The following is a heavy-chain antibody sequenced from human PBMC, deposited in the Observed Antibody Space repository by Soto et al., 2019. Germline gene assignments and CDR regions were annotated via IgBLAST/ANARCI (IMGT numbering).Heavy chain of an antibody. J-gene: IGHJ5*02. CDR1: GFTFSTYW. D-gene: IGHD6-6*01. V-gene: IGHV3-74*01. Sequence: EVQLVESGGGLVQPGGSLRLSCAASGFTFSTYWMHWVRQAPGKGPVWVSRIETDGSRTTYADSVKGRFTISRDNAKNMMYLQMNSLRVEDTAVYYCVRDRPHNWCDPWGQGTLVTVSS. CDR2: IETDGSRT. CDR3: VRDRPHNWCDP.